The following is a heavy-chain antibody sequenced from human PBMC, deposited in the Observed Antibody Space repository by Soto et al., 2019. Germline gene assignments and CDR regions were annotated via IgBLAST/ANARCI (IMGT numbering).Heavy chain of an antibody. CDR3: ARALGYAFDI. V-gene: IGHV3-64*01. CDR2: ISSNGGST. CDR1: GFTFSSYA. Sequence: EVQLVESGGGLLQPGGSLRLSCAASGFTFSSYAMHWVRQAPGKGLEYVSAISSNGGSTYYANSVKGRFTISRDNSKNTLYLQMGSLRAEDMAVYYCARALGYAFDIWGQGTMVTVSS. J-gene: IGHJ3*02. D-gene: IGHD7-27*01.